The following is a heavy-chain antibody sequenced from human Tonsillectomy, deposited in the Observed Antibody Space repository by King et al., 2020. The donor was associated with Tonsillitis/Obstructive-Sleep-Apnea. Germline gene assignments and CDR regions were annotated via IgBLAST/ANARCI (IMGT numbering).Heavy chain of an antibody. CDR2: IKQDGRQK. CDR3: ARAIGGSTSGIFYDAFDI. V-gene: IGHV3-7*04. D-gene: IGHD2-15*01. J-gene: IGHJ3*02. Sequence: VQLVESGGGLVQPGGSLRLSCAASGFTFSNYWMVWIRQAPGKGLERVGNIKQDGRQKNYMDSVKGRFTISRDNTKNSLYLQMNSLSAETTAVYYCARAIGGSTSGIFYDAFDIWGQGTMVTVSS. CDR1: GFTFSNYW.